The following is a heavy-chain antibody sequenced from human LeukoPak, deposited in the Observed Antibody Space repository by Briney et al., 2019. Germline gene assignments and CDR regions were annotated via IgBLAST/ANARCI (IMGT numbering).Heavy chain of an antibody. V-gene: IGHV4-34*01. Sequence: PSETLSLTCAVSGGPFSGYFWSWIRQSSGKGLEWIGEIHNSGTTNYNPSLNSRVTISEDTSKNQYYLNLSSVTAADTAVYYCARRYYYNLGSFPFDFWGQGTLVTVSS. CDR3: ARRYYYNLGSFPFDF. CDR1: GGPFSGYF. D-gene: IGHD3-10*01. CDR2: IHNSGTT. J-gene: IGHJ4*02.